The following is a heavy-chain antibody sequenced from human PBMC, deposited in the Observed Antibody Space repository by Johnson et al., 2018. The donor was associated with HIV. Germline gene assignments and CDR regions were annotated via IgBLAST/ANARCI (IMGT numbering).Heavy chain of an antibody. D-gene: IGHD6-19*01. CDR3: AKDEQWLNDAFGI. Sequence: VQLVESGGGLVQPGGSLRLSCAASAFTFSSYAMSWVRQAPGKGLEWVSIITGSGGSTYYADSVKGRFTISRDTSENTLYLQMNSLRAGDTAVYYCAKDEQWLNDAFGIWGQGTMVTVSS. CDR2: ITGSGGST. V-gene: IGHV3-23*04. CDR1: AFTFSSYA. J-gene: IGHJ3*02.